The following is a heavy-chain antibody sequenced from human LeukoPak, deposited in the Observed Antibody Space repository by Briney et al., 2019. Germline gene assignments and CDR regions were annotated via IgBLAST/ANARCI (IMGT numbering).Heavy chain of an antibody. CDR1: EFTFSNYD. CDR2: ISGSGSST. Sequence: GGSLRLSCVASEFTFSNYDMSWVRQAPGKGLEWVSAISGSGSSTHYADSVKGRLTISRDNAKNTLYLQMNSLRAEDTAVYYCARAGYGDYSIDYWGQGTLVTVSS. CDR3: ARAGYGDYSIDY. D-gene: IGHD4-17*01. J-gene: IGHJ4*02. V-gene: IGHV3-23*01.